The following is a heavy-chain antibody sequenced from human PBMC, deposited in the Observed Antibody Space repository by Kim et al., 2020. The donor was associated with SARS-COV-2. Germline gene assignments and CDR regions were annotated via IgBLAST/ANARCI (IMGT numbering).Heavy chain of an antibody. D-gene: IGHD2-15*01. V-gene: IGHV4-59*01. CDR3: AREGCSGGSCYGWFDP. J-gene: IGHJ5*02. Sequence: SLKSRVTISVDTSKNQFSLKLSSVTAADTAVYYCAREGCSGGSCYGWFDPWGQGTLVTVSS.